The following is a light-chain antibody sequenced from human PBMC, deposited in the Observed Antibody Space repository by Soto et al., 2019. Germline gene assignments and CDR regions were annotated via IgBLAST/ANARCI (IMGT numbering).Light chain of an antibody. CDR3: QQYNNWPRT. J-gene: IGKJ1*01. CDR1: QNISRS. Sequence: EIVMTQSPVTLSVSPGERATLSCMASQNISRSLAWYQQKPGQGPSLLIYGTSTRAGGVPARFSSGGSGTEFTLTITSLQSEDFAVYYCQQYNNWPRTFGQGTKVDIK. V-gene: IGKV3-15*01. CDR2: GTS.